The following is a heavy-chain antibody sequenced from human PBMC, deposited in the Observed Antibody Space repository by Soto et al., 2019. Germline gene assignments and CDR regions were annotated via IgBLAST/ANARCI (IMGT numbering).Heavy chain of an antibody. D-gene: IGHD2-15*01. V-gene: IGHV3-21*01. Sequence: EVLLVESGGGLVKPGGSLRLSCAASGFTFSTYSMNWVRQAPGKGLEWVSSINTASYIYYADSVKGRFTISRDDAKNSLYLQMNSLRDEDTAVYYCAREGGYCNGGGCRYCDYWGQGTLVTVSS. CDR1: GFTFSTYS. CDR2: INTASYI. J-gene: IGHJ4*02. CDR3: AREGGYCNGGGCRYCDY.